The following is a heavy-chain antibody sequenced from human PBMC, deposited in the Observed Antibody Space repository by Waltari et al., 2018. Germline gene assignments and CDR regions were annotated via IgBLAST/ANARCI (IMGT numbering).Heavy chain of an antibody. CDR2: IYYSGST. CDR3: ARDSPFEGAARPEWFDP. D-gene: IGHD6-6*01. CDR1: GGSISSSSYY. Sequence: QLQLQESGPGLVKPSETLSLICTVSGGSISSSSYYWGWIRQPPGKGLEWIGSIYYSGSTYYNPSLKSRVTISVDTSKNQFSLKLSSVTAADTAVYYCARDSPFEGAARPEWFDPWGQGTLVTVSS. V-gene: IGHV4-39*07. J-gene: IGHJ5*02.